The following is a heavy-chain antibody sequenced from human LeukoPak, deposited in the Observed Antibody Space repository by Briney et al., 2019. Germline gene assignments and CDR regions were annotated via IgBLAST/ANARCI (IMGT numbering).Heavy chain of an antibody. CDR3: AGGVYGYNAFDY. J-gene: IGHJ4*02. V-gene: IGHV3-48*02. CDR1: GFXFSGYG. D-gene: IGHD5/OR15-5a*01. CDR2: ISSGRSVM. Sequence: GGSLRLSCAASGFXFSGYGISWVRQAPGKGLEWVSHISSGRSVMNYADSVKGRFTISRDNGKNSVYLQMNSLRDEDTAVYYCAGGVYGYNAFDYWGQGTLVSVSS.